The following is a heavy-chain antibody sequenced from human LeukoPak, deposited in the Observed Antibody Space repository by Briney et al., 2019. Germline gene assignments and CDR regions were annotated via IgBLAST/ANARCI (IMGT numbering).Heavy chain of an antibody. D-gene: IGHD6-13*01. CDR3: ATNSAAGTYYYYMDV. Sequence: PGGSLRLSCAASGFTFSSYWMHWVRQAPGKGLVWVSRINSDGSSTSYADSVKGRFTISRDNAKNTLYLQMNSLRAEDTAVYYCATNSAAGTYYYYMDVWGKGITVTVSS. CDR2: INSDGSST. V-gene: IGHV3-74*01. J-gene: IGHJ6*03. CDR1: GFTFSSYW.